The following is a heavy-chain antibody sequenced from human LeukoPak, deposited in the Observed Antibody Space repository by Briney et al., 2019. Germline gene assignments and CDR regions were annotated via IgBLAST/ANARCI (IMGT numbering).Heavy chain of an antibody. CDR2: IRYDGSNK. J-gene: IGHJ6*03. V-gene: IGHV3-30*02. CDR3: VYQGSSSDGYYYYMDV. Sequence: GGSLRLSCAASGFTFSSYGMHWVRQAPGKRLEWVAFIRYDGSNKYYADSVKGRFTISRDNSKNTLYLQMNSLRAEDTAVYYCVYQGSSSDGYYYYMDVWGKGTTVTVSS. D-gene: IGHD6-6*01. CDR1: GFTFSSYG.